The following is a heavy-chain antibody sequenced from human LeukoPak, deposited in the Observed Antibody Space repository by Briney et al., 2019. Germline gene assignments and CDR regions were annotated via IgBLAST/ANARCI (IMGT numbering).Heavy chain of an antibody. CDR2: MYYSSIT. J-gene: IGHJ6*03. CDR3: ARDRVGATLVGRRENYYYMDV. V-gene: IGHV4-39*07. CDR1: SVSIISSSSYY. D-gene: IGHD1-26*01. Sequence: PSETLSLTCSVSSVSIISSSSYYWGWLRQSPGKGLEWIGSMYYSSITYYNTSLQSRATVSVDASKQQVSLRLISVTAADTAVYYCARDRVGATLVGRRENYYYMDVWGKGTTVTVSS.